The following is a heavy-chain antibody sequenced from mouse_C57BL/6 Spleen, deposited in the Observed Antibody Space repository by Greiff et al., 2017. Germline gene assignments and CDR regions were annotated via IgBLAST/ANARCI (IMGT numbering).Heavy chain of an antibody. CDR3: TSYPYYAMDY. V-gene: IGHV1-15*01. J-gene: IGHJ4*01. Sequence: QVQLQQPGAELVRPGASVTLSCKASGYTFTDYEMHWVKQTPVHGLEWIGAIDPETGGTAYNQKFKGKAILTSDKSSSKAYMELRSLTSEDSAVYYCTSYPYYAMDYWGTGTSVTVSS. CDR1: GYTFTDYE. CDR2: IDPETGGT.